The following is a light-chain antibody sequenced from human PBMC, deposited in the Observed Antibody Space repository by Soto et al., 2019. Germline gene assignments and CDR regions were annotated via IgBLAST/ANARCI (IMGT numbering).Light chain of an antibody. Sequence: QSVLTQPASVSGSPALSITISCTGTSSDVGVYNYVSWYQQHPGKAPKLMIYGVTERPSGVSNRFSGSKSGTTASLTISGLQAEDEADYYCISYTGSSTPYVFGTGTKVTVL. V-gene: IGLV2-14*01. J-gene: IGLJ1*01. CDR3: ISYTGSSTPYV. CDR1: SSDVGVYNY. CDR2: GVT.